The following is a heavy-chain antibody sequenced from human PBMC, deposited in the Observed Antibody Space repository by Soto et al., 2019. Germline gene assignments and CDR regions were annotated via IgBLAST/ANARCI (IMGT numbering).Heavy chain of an antibody. V-gene: IGHV3-23*01. J-gene: IGHJ4*02. CDR2: ISASGDST. CDR1: GFTFSSYV. Sequence: EVQLLESGGGLVQPGRSLRLSCAASGFTFSSYVMSWVRQAPGKGLEWVSSISASGDSTYYADPVKGRFTISRDNSKSTLYLQMNSLRAEDTAVYYCAHGLPETIFGVLIRFDYWGQGTLVTVSS. D-gene: IGHD3-3*01. CDR3: AHGLPETIFGVLIRFDY.